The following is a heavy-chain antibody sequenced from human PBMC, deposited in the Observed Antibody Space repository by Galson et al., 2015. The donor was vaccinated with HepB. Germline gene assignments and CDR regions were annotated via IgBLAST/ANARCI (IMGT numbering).Heavy chain of an antibody. CDR1: GFTFSSYA. J-gene: IGHJ4*02. CDR2: ISSNGGST. D-gene: IGHD5-24*01. V-gene: IGHV3-64D*06. Sequence: SLRLSCAASGFTFSSYAMHWVRRAPGKGLEYVSAISSNGGSTYYADSVKGRFTISRDNSKNTLYLQMSSLRAEDTAVYYCVTGRRRDGYNYPDWGQGTLVTVSS. CDR3: VTGRRRDGYNYPD.